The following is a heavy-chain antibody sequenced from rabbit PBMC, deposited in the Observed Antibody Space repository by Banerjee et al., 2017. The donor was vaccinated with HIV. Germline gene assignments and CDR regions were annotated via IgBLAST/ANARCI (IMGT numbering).Heavy chain of an antibody. J-gene: IGHJ4*01. CDR2: IYTSSDST. CDR3: ARGGVGSSYYVNL. CDR1: GFDLSSYYY. Sequence: QEQLEESGGGLVQPEGSLTLTCKASGFDLSSYYYMYWVRQAPGKGLELIACIYTSSDSTYYASWAKGRFTISKTSSTTVTLQMTSLTAADTATYFCARGGVGSSYYVNLWGPGTLVTVS. V-gene: IGHV1S45*01. D-gene: IGHD8-1*01.